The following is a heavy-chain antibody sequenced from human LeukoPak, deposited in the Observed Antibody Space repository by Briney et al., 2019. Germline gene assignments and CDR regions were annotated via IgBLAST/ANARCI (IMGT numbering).Heavy chain of an antibody. J-gene: IGHJ4*02. CDR2: ISFDGSYK. D-gene: IGHD6-13*01. CDR3: AKDRVTAAGYYFEY. CDR1: GFTFSNYG. Sequence: GGSLRLSCAASGFTFSNYGMHWVRQAPGKGLEWVAVISFDGSYKYYADSVKGQFTISRDNSKNTLYLQMNSLRAEDTAVYYCAKDRVTAAGYYFEYWGQGTLVTVSS. V-gene: IGHV3-30*18.